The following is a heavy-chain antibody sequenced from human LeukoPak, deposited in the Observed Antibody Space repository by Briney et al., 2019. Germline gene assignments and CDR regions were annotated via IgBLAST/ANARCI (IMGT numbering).Heavy chain of an antibody. J-gene: IGHJ4*02. CDR2: IYYSGST. CDR3: ARDTLKGGLDY. V-gene: IGHV4-39*02. Sequence: SETLSLTCTVSGGSISSSSYYWGWIRQLPGKGLEWIGSIYYSGSTYYNPSLKSRVTISVDTSKNQFSLKLSSVTAADTAVYYCARDTLKGGLDYWGQGTLVTVSS. CDR1: GGSISSSSYY.